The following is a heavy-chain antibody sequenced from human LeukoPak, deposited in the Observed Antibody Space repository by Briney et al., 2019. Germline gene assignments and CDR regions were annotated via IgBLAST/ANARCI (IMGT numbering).Heavy chain of an antibody. CDR2: IIPISGTA. D-gene: IGHD6-13*01. J-gene: IGHJ5*02. Sequence: GSSVKVSCKASGGTFSSYAISWVRQAPGQGLEWMGGIIPISGTANYAQKFQGRVTITADESTSTAYMELSSPRSEDTAVYYCARRRSSSWYDSVSWFDPWGQGTLVTVSS. V-gene: IGHV1-69*01. CDR1: GGTFSSYA. CDR3: ARRRSSSWYDSVSWFDP.